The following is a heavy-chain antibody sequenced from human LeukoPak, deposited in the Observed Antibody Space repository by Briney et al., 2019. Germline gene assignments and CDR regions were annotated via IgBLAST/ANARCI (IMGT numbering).Heavy chain of an antibody. J-gene: IGHJ4*02. CDR1: GFTVSSNY. CDR3: ARDYGYCSGGSCYGGYYFDY. CDR2: IYSGGST. D-gene: IGHD2-15*01. V-gene: IGHV3-66*02. Sequence: GGSLRLSCAASGFTVSSNYMSWVRQAPGKGLEWVSVIYSGGSTYFADSVKGRFTISRDNSKNTLYLQMNSLRAEDTAVYYCARDYGYCSGGSCYGGYYFDYWGQGTLVTVSS.